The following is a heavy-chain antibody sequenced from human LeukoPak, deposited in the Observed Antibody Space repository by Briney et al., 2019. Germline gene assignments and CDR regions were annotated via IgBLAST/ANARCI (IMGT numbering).Heavy chain of an antibody. CDR1: GFIFSSYW. Sequence: GGSLRLSCAASGFIFSSYWMSWVRQAPGKGLEWVANIKEDGSEKYYVDSVKGRFTISRDNAKNSLDLQMNSLRAEDTAVYYCARSTFARRPRYFDYWGRGTLVTVSS. CDR2: IKEDGSEK. D-gene: IGHD1-1*01. J-gene: IGHJ4*02. CDR3: ARSTFARRPRYFDY. V-gene: IGHV3-7*01.